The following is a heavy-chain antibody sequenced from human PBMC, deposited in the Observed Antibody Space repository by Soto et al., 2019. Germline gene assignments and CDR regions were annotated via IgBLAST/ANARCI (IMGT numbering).Heavy chain of an antibody. CDR3: VGGRYLGDY. V-gene: IGHV3-30*03. J-gene: IGHJ4*02. CDR2: ILYDGSNK. CDR1: GFTFSNYG. D-gene: IGHD2-21*02. Sequence: PGGSLRLSCAASGFTFSNYGMQWVRQAPGKGLEWVTVILYDGSNKYYADSVKGRFTISRDNSKNTVYLQLCSLRPEDTAVYYCVGGRYLGDYWGQGARVTVSS.